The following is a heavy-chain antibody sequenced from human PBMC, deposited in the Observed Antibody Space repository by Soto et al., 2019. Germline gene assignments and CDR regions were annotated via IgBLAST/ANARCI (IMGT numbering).Heavy chain of an antibody. D-gene: IGHD5-18*01. J-gene: IGHJ4*02. V-gene: IGHV4-59*01. CDR1: GGSIRSYY. CDR3: ARGAADTAMVDS. CDR2: IFYSGST. Sequence: SETLSLTCTVSGGSIRSYYWTWIRQPPGKGLEWLGYIFYSGSTFYNPSLKSRVTISIHTSKSQFSLQLTPVTAADTAVYYCARGAADTAMVDSWGQGTLVTVSS.